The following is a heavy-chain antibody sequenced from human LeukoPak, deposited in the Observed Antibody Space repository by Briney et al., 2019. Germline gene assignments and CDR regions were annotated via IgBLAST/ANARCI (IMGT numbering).Heavy chain of an antibody. Sequence: GASVKVSCKASGYTFTSYDINWVRQATGQGLEWMGWMNPNSGNTGYAQKFQGRVTMTRNTSISTAYMELSSLRSEDTAVYYCARFTAMVPEGAFDIWGPGTMVTVSS. V-gene: IGHV1-8*01. CDR3: ARFTAMVPEGAFDI. J-gene: IGHJ3*02. CDR1: GYTFTSYD. CDR2: MNPNSGNT. D-gene: IGHD5-18*01.